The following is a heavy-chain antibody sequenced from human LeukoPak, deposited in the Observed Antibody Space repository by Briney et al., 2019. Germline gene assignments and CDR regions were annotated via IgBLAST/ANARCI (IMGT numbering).Heavy chain of an antibody. J-gene: IGHJ5*02. CDR3: ARALDWFDP. CDR1: GGSFSGYY. Sequence: KASETLSLTCAVYGGSFSGYYWSWIRQHPGKGLEWIGYIYYSGSTYYNPSLKSRVTISVDTSKNQFSLKLSSVTAADTAVYYCARALDWFDPWGQGTLVTVSS. V-gene: IGHV4-31*11. CDR2: IYYSGST.